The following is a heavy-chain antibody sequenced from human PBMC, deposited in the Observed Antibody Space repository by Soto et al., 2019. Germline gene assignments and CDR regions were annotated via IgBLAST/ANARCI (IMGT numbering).Heavy chain of an antibody. CDR2: ISSSSSYI. V-gene: IGHV3-21*01. CDR3: AREVPPYYYDSSGYQAMAY. Sequence: EVQLVESGGGLVKPGGSLRLSCAASGFTFSSYSMNWVRQAPGKGLEWVSSISSSSSYIYYADSVKGRFTISRDNAKNSLYLQMNSLRAEDTAVYYCAREVPPYYYDSSGYQAMAYWGQGTLVTVSS. CDR1: GFTFSSYS. J-gene: IGHJ4*02. D-gene: IGHD3-22*01.